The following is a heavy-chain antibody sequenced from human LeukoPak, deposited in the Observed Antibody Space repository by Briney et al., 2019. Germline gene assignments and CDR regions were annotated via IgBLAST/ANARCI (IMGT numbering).Heavy chain of an antibody. Sequence: GASVKVSCKASGYTFTGYYMHWVRQAPGQGLEWMGWINPNSGGTNYSQKFQGRVTMTRDTSISTAYMELSSLRSEDTAVYYCARPLYCSSTSCYWPFEYWGQGTLVTVSS. CDR1: GYTFTGYY. CDR2: INPNSGGT. J-gene: IGHJ4*02. V-gene: IGHV1-2*02. D-gene: IGHD2-2*01. CDR3: ARPLYCSSTSCYWPFEY.